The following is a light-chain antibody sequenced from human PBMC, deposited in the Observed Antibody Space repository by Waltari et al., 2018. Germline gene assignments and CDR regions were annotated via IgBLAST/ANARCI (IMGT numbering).Light chain of an antibody. V-gene: IGLV2-14*01. J-gene: IGLJ1*01. CDR3: SSYTSSSTPVYV. Sequence: QSALTQPASVSGSPGQSITISCTGTSSDVGGYNYISWYQQHPGKAPKLMIYEVSNRPSGVSNRFSGSKSGNTASLTSSGLQAEDEADYYCSSYTSSSTPVYVFGTGTKVTVL. CDR2: EVS. CDR1: SSDVGGYNY.